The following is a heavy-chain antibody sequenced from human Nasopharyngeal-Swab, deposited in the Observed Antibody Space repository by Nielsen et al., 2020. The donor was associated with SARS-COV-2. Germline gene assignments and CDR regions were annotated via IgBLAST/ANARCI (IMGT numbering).Heavy chain of an antibody. Sequence: GGSLRLSCAASGFTFSSYAMSWVRQAPGKGLEWVSSISSSSSYIYYADSVKGRFTISRDNAKNSLYPQMNSLRAEDTAVYYCARDGLDYDFWSAYFMDVWGQGTTVTVSS. CDR1: GFTFSSYA. CDR3: ARDGLDYDFWSAYFMDV. V-gene: IGHV3-21*01. D-gene: IGHD3-3*01. CDR2: ISSSSSYI. J-gene: IGHJ6*02.